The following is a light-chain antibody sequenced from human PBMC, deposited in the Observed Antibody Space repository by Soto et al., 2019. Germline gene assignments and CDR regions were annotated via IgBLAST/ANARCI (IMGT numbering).Light chain of an antibody. V-gene: IGLV2-14*03. CDR2: DVN. Sequence: QAVVTQPASVSGSPGQSITISCTGTSSDIGGYNYVSWYQQHPGKAPKVMIFDVNNRPSGVSNRFTGSKSGNTASLTISGLQAEDEAAYYCSSYTSDNTLVVFGGGTKLTVL. CDR3: SSYTSDNTLVV. J-gene: IGLJ2*01. CDR1: SSDIGGYNY.